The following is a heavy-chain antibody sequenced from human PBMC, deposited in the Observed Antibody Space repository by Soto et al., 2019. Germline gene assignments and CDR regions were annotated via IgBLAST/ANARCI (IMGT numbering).Heavy chain of an antibody. CDR1: GGSVSSGSYY. D-gene: IGHD5-18*01. CDR3: ARAHSYGYLVYYGMDV. J-gene: IGHJ6*02. CDR2: IYYSGST. Sequence: SETLSLTCTVSGGSVSSGSYYWSWIRQPPGKGLEWIGYIYYSGSTNYNPSLKSRVTISVDTCKNQFSLKLSSVTAADTAVYYCARAHSYGYLVYYGMDVWGQGTTVTVSS. V-gene: IGHV4-61*01.